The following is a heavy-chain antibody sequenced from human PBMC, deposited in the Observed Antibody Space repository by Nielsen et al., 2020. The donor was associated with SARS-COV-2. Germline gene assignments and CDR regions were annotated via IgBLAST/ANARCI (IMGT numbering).Heavy chain of an antibody. CDR1: GFTFSSYS. Sequence: GESLKISCAASGFTFSSYSMNWVRQAPGKGLEWVSSISSSSSYIYYADSVKGRFTISRDNAKNSLYLQMNSLRAEDTAVYYCARGLGEGSWYEYYFDYWGQGTLVTVSS. J-gene: IGHJ4*02. V-gene: IGHV3-21*01. CDR2: ISSSSSYI. D-gene: IGHD6-13*01. CDR3: ARGLGEGSWYEYYFDY.